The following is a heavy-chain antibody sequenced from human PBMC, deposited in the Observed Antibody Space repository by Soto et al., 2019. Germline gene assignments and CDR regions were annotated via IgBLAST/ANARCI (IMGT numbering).Heavy chain of an antibody. CDR3: ASGRRSTPLQYYFDY. CDR1: GGSISSYY. J-gene: IGHJ4*02. Sequence: PSETLSLTCTVSGGSISSYYWSWIRQPPGKGLEWIGYIYYSGSTNYNPSLKSRVTISVDTSKNQFSLKLSSVTAADTAVYYCASGRRSTPLQYYFDYWGQGTLVTVSS. D-gene: IGHD4-4*01. CDR2: IYYSGST. V-gene: IGHV4-59*01.